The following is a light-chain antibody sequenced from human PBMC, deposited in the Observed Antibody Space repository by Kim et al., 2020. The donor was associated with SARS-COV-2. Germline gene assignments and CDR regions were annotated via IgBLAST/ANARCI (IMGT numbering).Light chain of an antibody. CDR1: QAISTL. V-gene: IGKV1-27*01. J-gene: IGKJ2*01. CDR2: GAS. CDR3: QKSYSAPFT. Sequence: SASVGAIVTITCQARQAISTLLSWYQQKVGKVPQLLIYGASTLQPGVPSRFSSSGSETEFTLTINNLQPEDIATYYCQKSYSAPFTFGKGTKLEI.